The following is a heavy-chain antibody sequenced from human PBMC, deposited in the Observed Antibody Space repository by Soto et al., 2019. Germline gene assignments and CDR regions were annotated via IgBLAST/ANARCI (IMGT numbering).Heavy chain of an antibody. D-gene: IGHD1-26*01. CDR3: AVWEHWASNSYYYGLDV. J-gene: IGHJ6*02. Sequence: PGGSLRLSCTVSGLTFDKYAMSWVRQAPGKGLQWVSTIPGSGYTTYYADSVKGRFTISRDNSKSTLHLQMNSLRAEDTAIYYCAVWEHWASNSYYYGLDVWGQGTTVTVSS. V-gene: IGHV3-23*01. CDR2: IPGSGYTT. CDR1: GLTFDKYA.